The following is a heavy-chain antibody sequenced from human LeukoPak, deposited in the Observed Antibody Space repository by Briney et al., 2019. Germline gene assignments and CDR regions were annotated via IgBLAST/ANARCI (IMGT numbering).Heavy chain of an antibody. CDR2: ITSSGTYT. Sequence: GGSLRLSCADSGFTFSNYNMNWVRQAPGKAMEWVSSITSSGTYTFYADSVKGRFTISRDNSKNTLSLQMSSLRVEDTAVYYCARDRSCTGGSCYMDVWGRGTTVTVSS. CDR3: ARDRSCTGGSCYMDV. V-gene: IGHV3-21*04. CDR1: GFTFSNYN. J-gene: IGHJ6*03. D-gene: IGHD2-15*01.